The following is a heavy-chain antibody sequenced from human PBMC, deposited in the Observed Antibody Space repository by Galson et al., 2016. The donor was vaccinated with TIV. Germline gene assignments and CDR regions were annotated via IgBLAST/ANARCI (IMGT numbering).Heavy chain of an antibody. CDR1: GGTFSSYS. Sequence: SVKVSCKASGGTFSSYSVSWVRQAPGQGLEWMGRITPIVDIRDYAQKFQGRVTFTADKSTSTAYMEVNNLRSEDTALYYCATARSGSSFRGIDYWGQGTLVTVSS. D-gene: IGHD1-26*01. J-gene: IGHJ4*02. CDR3: ATARSGSSFRGIDY. CDR2: ITPIVDIR. V-gene: IGHV1-69*02.